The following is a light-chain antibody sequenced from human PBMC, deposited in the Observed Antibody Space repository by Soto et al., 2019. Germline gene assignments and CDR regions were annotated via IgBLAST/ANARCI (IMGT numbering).Light chain of an antibody. J-gene: IGLJ1*01. CDR1: GSDVGDSSH. CDR2: EGI. V-gene: IGLV2-23*01. CDR3: CSYAGSGTDNYV. Sequence: QSVLTQPRSVSGSPGQSVTISCTATGSDVGDSSHVSWYQLHPGKAPKLMIYEGIKRPSGVSNRFSGSKSGNTAFLTISGLQAEDEADYYCCSYAGSGTDNYVFGSGTKLTVL.